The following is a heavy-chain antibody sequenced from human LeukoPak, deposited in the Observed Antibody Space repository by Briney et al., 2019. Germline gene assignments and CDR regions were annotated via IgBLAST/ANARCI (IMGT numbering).Heavy chain of an antibody. CDR3: ARESITGHRDFDY. Sequence: GGSLRLSCAASGFAFSSYSMNWVRQAPGRGLEWISYISSGSRTIYYADSVKGRFTISRDNGGNSLYLLLNSLRADDTAVYFCARESITGHRDFDYWGQGTLITVSS. CDR2: ISSGSRTI. CDR1: GFAFSSYS. V-gene: IGHV3-48*01. J-gene: IGHJ4*02. D-gene: IGHD1-20*01.